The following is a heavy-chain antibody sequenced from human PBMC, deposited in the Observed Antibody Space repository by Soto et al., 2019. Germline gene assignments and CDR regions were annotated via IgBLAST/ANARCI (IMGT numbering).Heavy chain of an antibody. V-gene: IGHV3-30*18. J-gene: IGHJ4*02. Sequence: QVQLVESGGGVVQPGRSLRLSCAASGFTFSSYGMHWVRQAPGKGLEWVAVISYDGSNKYYADSVKGRFTISRDNSKNTLYLQMNSLRAEDTAVYYCANEHATAMVTLWSFDYWGQGTLVTVSS. CDR1: GFTFSSYG. CDR2: ISYDGSNK. CDR3: ANEHATAMVTLWSFDY. D-gene: IGHD5-18*01.